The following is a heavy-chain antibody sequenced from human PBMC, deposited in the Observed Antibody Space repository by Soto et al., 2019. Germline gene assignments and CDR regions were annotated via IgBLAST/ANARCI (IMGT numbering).Heavy chain of an antibody. V-gene: IGHV1-18*01. CDR2: ISAHNGNT. Sequence: QVHLVQSGAEVKKPGASVKVSCKASGYTFTSYGITWVRQAPGQGLAWMGWISAHNGNTDYAQKLQGRVIVTRDTSTSTAYMELRSLISGDTAVYSCARGRYGDYWGQGALVTVSS. J-gene: IGHJ4*02. CDR1: GYTFTSYG. D-gene: IGHD1-1*01. CDR3: ARGRYGDY.